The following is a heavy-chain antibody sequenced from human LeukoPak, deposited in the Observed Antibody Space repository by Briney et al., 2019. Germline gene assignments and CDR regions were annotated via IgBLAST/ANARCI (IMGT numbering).Heavy chain of an antibody. D-gene: IGHD3-22*01. CDR3: AKVGRLLALYYYYYMDV. CDR2: ISGSGGST. J-gene: IGHJ6*03. V-gene: IGHV3-23*01. Sequence: GGSLRLSCAASGFTFSSYAMSWVRQAPGKGLEWVSAISGSGGSTYYADSVKGRFTISRDNSKNTLYLQMNSLRAEDTAVYYCAKVGRLLALYYYYYMDVWGKGTTVTVSS. CDR1: GFTFSSYA.